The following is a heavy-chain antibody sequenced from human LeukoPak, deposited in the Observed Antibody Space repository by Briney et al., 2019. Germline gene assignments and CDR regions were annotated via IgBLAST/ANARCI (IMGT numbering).Heavy chain of an antibody. V-gene: IGHV3-7*05. J-gene: IGHJ4*02. CDR3: GKEVGAES. D-gene: IGHD1-26*01. CDR1: GFTFSTYW. Sequence: GGSLRLSCAVSGFTFSTYWMSWVRQAPGKGLEWVANINQGGREKYYVDSVEGRFTISRDNAKNSLYLQMNSLKAEDTAVYYCGKEVGAESWGQGTLVTVS. CDR2: INQGGREK.